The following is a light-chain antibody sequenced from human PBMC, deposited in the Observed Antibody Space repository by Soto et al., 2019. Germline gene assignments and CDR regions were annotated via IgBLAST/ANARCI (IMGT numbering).Light chain of an antibody. Sequence: QSVLTQPPSASGTPGLRVTISCSESTSSIGSHTVNWYQHLPGTAPKLLIYTNNHRPSGVPDRFSGSKSGTSASLAISGLQSEDEADYYCAAWDDRLTGPLFGGGTKLTVL. J-gene: IGLJ2*01. CDR2: TNN. V-gene: IGLV1-44*01. CDR3: AAWDDRLTGPL. CDR1: TSSIGSHT.